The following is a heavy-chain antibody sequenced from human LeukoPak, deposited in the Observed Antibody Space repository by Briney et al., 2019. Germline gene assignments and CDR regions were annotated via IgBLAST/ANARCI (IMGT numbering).Heavy chain of an antibody. CDR3: ARYRVQLWLQDYYYGMDV. CDR2: IKQDGSEK. CDR1: GFTFSSYW. Sequence: PGGSLRLSCAASGFTFSSYWMSWVRQAPGKGLEWVANIKQDGSEKYYVDSVKGRFTISRDNAKNSLYLQMNSLRAEDTAVYYCARYRVQLWLQDYYYGMDVWGQGTTVTVSS. J-gene: IGHJ6*02. V-gene: IGHV3-7*03. D-gene: IGHD5-18*01.